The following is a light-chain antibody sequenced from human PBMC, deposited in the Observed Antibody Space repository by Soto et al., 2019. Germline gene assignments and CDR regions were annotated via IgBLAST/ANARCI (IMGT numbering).Light chain of an antibody. CDR1: SSDVGGYNY. CDR3: CSYAGNHDYV. CDR2: EVT. V-gene: IGLV2-8*01. J-gene: IGLJ1*01. Sequence: QSVLTQPPSASGSPGQSVAISCTGTSSDVGGYNYVSWYQQHPGKAPKLMIYEVTKRPSGVPDRFSGSKSGNTASLTVSGLQPEDEADYYCCSYAGNHDYVFGTGTKVTVL.